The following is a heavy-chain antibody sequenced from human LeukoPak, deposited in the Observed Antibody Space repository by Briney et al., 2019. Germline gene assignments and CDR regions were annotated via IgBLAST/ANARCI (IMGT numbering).Heavy chain of an antibody. D-gene: IGHD2-2*01. CDR1: GFTFSRFW. V-gene: IGHV3-7*01. CDR3: ASASPAGDY. Sequence: GGSLRLSCAASGFTFSRFWMSWVRQAPGKGLEWVANIKQDGSEKYYVDSVKGRFTISRDNAKNSLHLQMNSLRAEDTAMYYCASASPAGDYWGQGTLVTVSS. CDR2: IKQDGSEK. J-gene: IGHJ4*02.